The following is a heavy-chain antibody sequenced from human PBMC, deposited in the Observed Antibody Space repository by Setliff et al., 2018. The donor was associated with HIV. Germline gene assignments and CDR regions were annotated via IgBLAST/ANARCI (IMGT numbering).Heavy chain of an antibody. CDR2: ISAYNGNT. V-gene: IGHV1-18*01. Sequence: ASVKVSCKASGYTFTSYGISWVRQAPGQGLEWMGWISAYNGNTDYAPRLLGRVTMTTDTFTSTAYMELRSLSSDDTAVYYCARARLQGIVTAVGPRDNCLDPWGQGTRVTV. CDR3: ARARLQGIVTAVGPRDNCLDP. J-gene: IGHJ5*02. CDR1: GYTFTSYG. D-gene: IGHD1-26*01.